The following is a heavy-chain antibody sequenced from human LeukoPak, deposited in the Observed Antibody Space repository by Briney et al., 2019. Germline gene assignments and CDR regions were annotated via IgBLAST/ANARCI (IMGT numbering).Heavy chain of an antibody. V-gene: IGHV3-7*01. CDR3: ARDQDYHISDSWYDAFDV. D-gene: IGHD3/OR15-3a*01. CDR2: IKHDGSLR. J-gene: IGHJ3*01. CDR1: GITFNSHW. Sequence: GGSLRLSCAASGITFNSHWMTWVRQAPGRGLEWVANIKHDGSLRNYVDSVKGRFTISRDNAKNSLYLRMNSLRAEDTAVYYCARDQDYHISDSWYDAFDVWGRGTMVTVSP.